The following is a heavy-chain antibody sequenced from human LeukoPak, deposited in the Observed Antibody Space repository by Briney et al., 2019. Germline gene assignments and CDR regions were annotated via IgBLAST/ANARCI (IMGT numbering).Heavy chain of an antibody. J-gene: IGHJ4*02. CDR1: GGSISRGSFY. CDR3: ARGYDRNGYQSRGFDY. D-gene: IGHD3-22*01. V-gene: IGHV4-61*02. CDR2: IYPSGHS. Sequence: SQTLSLTCTVSGGSISRGSFYWRWIRQTAGTGLEWVGRIYPSGHSQYSPSFRSRATISLDTRNQFSLKLSSVPAADPAVYFCARGYDRNGYQSRGFDYWGQGALVNVSS.